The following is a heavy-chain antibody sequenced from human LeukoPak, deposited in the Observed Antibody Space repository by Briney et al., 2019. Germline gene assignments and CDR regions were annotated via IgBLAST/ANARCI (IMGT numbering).Heavy chain of an antibody. Sequence: SVKVSCKASGGTFSSYAISWVRQAPGQGLEWMGRIVPIFGTANYAQKFQGRVTITTDESTSTAYMELSSLRSEDTAVYYCASHPLRDTDMGVVYWCQGTLVTVSS. CDR3: ASHPLRDTDMGVVY. CDR1: GGTFSSYA. D-gene: IGHD5-18*01. V-gene: IGHV1-69*05. J-gene: IGHJ4*02. CDR2: IVPIFGTA.